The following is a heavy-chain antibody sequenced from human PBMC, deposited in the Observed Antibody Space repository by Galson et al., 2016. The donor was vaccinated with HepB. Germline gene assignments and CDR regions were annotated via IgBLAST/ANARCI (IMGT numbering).Heavy chain of an antibody. Sequence: SLRLSCAASGFTFSNYGMNWVRQAPGKGLEWVSAITGSGDSPYYADSVKGRFTISRDNSRSTLYLQMHSLRAEDTAVYYCAKDSIIQLPIQSHYYDYGMDVWGQGTTVTVSS. J-gene: IGHJ6*02. CDR2: ITGSGDSP. V-gene: IGHV3-23*01. CDR3: AKDSIIQLPIQSHYYDYGMDV. CDR1: GFTFSNYG. D-gene: IGHD2-2*01.